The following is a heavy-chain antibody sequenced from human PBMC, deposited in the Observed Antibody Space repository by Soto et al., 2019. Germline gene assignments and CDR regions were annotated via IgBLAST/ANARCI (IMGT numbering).Heavy chain of an antibody. CDR2: IYYSGST. V-gene: IGHV4-30-4*01. D-gene: IGHD3-10*01. Sequence: QVQLQESGPGLVKPSQTLSLTCTVSGGSISSGDYYWSWLRQPPGKGLEWIGYIYYSGSTYYNPSLKSRVTISVDTSKNQYSLKLSSVTAADTAVYYCARADTYYYGSGSDTDAFDIWGQGTMVTVSS. CDR3: ARADTYYYGSGSDTDAFDI. CDR1: GGSISSGDYY. J-gene: IGHJ3*02.